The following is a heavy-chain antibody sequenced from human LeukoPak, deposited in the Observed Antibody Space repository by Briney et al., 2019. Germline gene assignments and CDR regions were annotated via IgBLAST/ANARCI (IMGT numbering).Heavy chain of an antibody. J-gene: IGHJ4*02. Sequence: PSQTLSLTCTVSGGSISSGGYYWSWIRQHPGKGLEWIGHIYYSGSTYYNPSLKSRVTISVDTSKNQFSLKLSSVTAADTAVYYCARGYYDSSGYGPIVDYWGQGTLVTVSS. D-gene: IGHD3-22*01. V-gene: IGHV4-31*03. CDR1: GGSISSGGYY. CDR3: ARGYYDSSGYGPIVDY. CDR2: IYYSGST.